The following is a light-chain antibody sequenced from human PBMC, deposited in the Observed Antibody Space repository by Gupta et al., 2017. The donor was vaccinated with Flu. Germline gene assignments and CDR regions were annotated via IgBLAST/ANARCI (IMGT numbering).Light chain of an antibody. Sequence: STSNIGNNYVSWYLQIPGTSPKLLIYDNDKRPSGIPDRFSGSKSGKSATLGITGLHTGDEADYYCGTWDNILTAIVFGGGTELTVL. CDR3: GTWDNILTAIV. J-gene: IGLJ2*01. V-gene: IGLV1-51*01. CDR1: TSNIGNNY. CDR2: DND.